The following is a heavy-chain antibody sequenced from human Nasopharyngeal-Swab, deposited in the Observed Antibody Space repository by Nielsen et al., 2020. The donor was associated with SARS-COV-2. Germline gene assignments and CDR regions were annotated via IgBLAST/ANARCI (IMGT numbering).Heavy chain of an antibody. CDR3: ARDSDYVWGSYRLGGY. CDR2: INTNTGNP. J-gene: IGHJ4*02. Sequence: ASVKVSCTASGYTFTSYAMNWVRQAPGQGLEWMGWINTNTGNPPYAQGFTGRFVFSLDTSVSTAYLQISSLKAEDTAVYYCARDSDYVWGSYRLGGYWGQGTLVTVSS. CDR1: GYTFTSYA. D-gene: IGHD3-16*02. V-gene: IGHV7-4-1*02.